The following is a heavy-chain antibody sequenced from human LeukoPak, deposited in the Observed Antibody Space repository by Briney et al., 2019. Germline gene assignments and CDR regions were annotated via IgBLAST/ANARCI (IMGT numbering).Heavy chain of an antibody. V-gene: IGHV3-7*01. J-gene: IGHJ6*03. CDR2: IKQDGSEK. CDR3: ARVTGWYKDYYYYYMDV. Sequence: GGSLRLSCAASGFTFSSYWMSWVRQAPGKGLEWVANIKQDGSEKYYVDSVKGRFTISRDNAKNSLYLQMNSLRAEDTAVYYCARVTGWYKDYYYYYMDVWGKGTTVTISS. CDR1: GFTFSSYW. D-gene: IGHD6-19*01.